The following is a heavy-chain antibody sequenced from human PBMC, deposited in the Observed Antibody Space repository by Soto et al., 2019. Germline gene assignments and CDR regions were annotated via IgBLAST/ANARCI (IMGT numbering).Heavy chain of an antibody. V-gene: IGHV5-51*01. CDR2: IHPGDSDI. Sequence: GESLKISCKGSGYSFTSHWIGWVRQMPGKGLEWMGIIHPGDSDIRYSPSFQGQVTILADESISTAYLQWSGLKASDTALYYCARRGPYSSSWYYFDSWGQGTMVTVSS. J-gene: IGHJ4*02. D-gene: IGHD6-13*01. CDR3: ARRGPYSSSWYYFDS. CDR1: GYSFTSHW.